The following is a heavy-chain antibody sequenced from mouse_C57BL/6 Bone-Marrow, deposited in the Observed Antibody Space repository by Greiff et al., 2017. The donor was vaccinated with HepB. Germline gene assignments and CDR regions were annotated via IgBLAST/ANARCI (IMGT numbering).Heavy chain of an antibody. CDR2: IDPENGDT. D-gene: IGHD1-1*01. CDR1: GFNIKDDY. Sequence: VQLKESGAELVRPGASVKLSCTASGFNIKDDYMHWVKQRPEQGLEWIGWIDPENGDTEYASKFQGKATITADTSSNTAYLQLSSLTSEDTAVYYCTPLITTVVDYWGQGTTLTVSS. J-gene: IGHJ2*01. V-gene: IGHV14-4*01. CDR3: TPLITTVVDY.